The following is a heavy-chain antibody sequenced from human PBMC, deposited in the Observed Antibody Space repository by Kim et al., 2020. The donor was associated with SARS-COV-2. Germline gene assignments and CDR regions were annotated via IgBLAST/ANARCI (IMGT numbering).Heavy chain of an antibody. V-gene: IGHV1-8*01. CDR3: ARELWFGELLCGMDV. D-gene: IGHD3-10*01. J-gene: IGHJ6*02. CDR2: MNPNSGNT. CDR1: GYTFTSYD. Sequence: ASVKVSCKASGYTFTSYDINWVRQATGQGLEWMGWMNPNSGNTGYAQKFQGRVTMTRNTSISTAYMELSRLRSEDTAVYYCARELWFGELLCGMDVWGQGTTVTVSS.